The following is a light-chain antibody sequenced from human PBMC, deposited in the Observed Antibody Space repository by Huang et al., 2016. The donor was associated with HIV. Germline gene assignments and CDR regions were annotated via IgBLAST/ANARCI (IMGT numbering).Light chain of an antibody. CDR2: AAS. Sequence: DIQMTQSPSSLSASVGDRVTITCRASQGISNSLAWHQQKPGKVPRLLIYAASTLQSGVPSRFSGSRSGRDFGLTIGSLQPEDVATYYCQKYDSAPLTFGGGTKVEI. CDR1: QGISNS. V-gene: IGKV1-27*01. J-gene: IGKJ4*01. CDR3: QKYDSAPLT.